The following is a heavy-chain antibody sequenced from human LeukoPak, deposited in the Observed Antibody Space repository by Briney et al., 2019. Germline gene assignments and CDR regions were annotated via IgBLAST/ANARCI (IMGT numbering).Heavy chain of an antibody. CDR2: ISAYNGNT. CDR1: GYTFTSYG. D-gene: IGHD3-10*01. CDR3: ARAPYYYGSGDSGWFDP. Sequence: ASVKVSCKASGYTFTSYGISWVRQAPGQGLEWMGWISAYNGNTNYAQKLQGRVTMTTETSTSTAYMELRSLRSDDTAVYNCARAPYYYGSGDSGWFDPWGQGTLVTVSS. V-gene: IGHV1-18*01. J-gene: IGHJ5*02.